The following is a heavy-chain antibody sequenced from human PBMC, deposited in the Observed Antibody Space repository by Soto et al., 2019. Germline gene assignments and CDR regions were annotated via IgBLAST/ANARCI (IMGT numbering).Heavy chain of an antibody. V-gene: IGHV1-2*02. Sequence: QLHLVQSGAVVKKPGASVTVSCSASGYPVTAYYMHWVRQAPGRGLEWMGGINPATGAAKYTQTFPGRVPLARGKGPGYVCMELSGPTSQDTGVFYCARGGGVGVAGSAAFDMWGQGTLVTVSS. CDR1: GYPVTAYY. J-gene: IGHJ3*02. CDR2: INPATGAA. CDR3: ARGGGVGVAGSAAFDM. D-gene: IGHD3-3*01.